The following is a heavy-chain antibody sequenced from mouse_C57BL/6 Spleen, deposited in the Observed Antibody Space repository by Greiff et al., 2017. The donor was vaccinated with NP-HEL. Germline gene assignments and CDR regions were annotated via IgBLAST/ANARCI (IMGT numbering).Heavy chain of an antibody. D-gene: IGHD2-4*01. J-gene: IGHJ4*01. CDR3: ARTDYGKYAMDY. CDR1: GFTFSSYA. CDR2: ISDGGSYT. V-gene: IGHV5-4*03. Sequence: EVNVVESGGGLVKPGGSLKLSCAASGFTFSSYAMSWVRQTPEKRLEWVATISDGGSYTYYPDNVKGRFTISRDNAKNNLYLQMSHLKSEDTAMYYCARTDYGKYAMDYWGQGTSVTVSS.